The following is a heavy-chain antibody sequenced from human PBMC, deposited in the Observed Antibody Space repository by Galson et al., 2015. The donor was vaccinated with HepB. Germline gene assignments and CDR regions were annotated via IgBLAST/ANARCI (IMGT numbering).Heavy chain of an antibody. D-gene: IGHD3-22*01. CDR1: GFTFSSYS. CDR3: AREGAYGYYYDLVGAFDI. Sequence: SLRLSCAASGFTFSSYSMNWVRQAPGKGLEWVSYISSSSSTIYYADSVKGRFTISRDNAKNSLYLQMNSLRAEDTAVYYCAREGAYGYYYDLVGAFDIWGQGTMVTVSS. CDR2: ISSSSSTI. J-gene: IGHJ3*02. V-gene: IGHV3-48*01.